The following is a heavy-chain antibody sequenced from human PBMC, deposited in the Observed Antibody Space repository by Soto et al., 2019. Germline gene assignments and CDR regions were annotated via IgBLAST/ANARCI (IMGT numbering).Heavy chain of an antibody. CDR3: GKVADSCYYTVDR. J-gene: IGHJ5*02. CDR2: IRRHTSVT. V-gene: IGHV3-48*01. D-gene: IGHD3-22*01. CDR1: GLTLSTSS. Sequence: EVQLVESGGMLVQPGGSLRLSCAASGLTLSTSSMNWVRQAPGKGLEWISYIRRHTSVTAYADSVKGRFTISRDSAKNSLYLQMDSLRVEDTAVYFCGKVADSCYYTVDRWGQGTLVTVSS.